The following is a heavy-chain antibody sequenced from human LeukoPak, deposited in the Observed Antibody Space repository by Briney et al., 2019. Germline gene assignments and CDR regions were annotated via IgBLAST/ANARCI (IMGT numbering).Heavy chain of an antibody. J-gene: IGHJ3*01. CDR1: GGSISSSGYY. Sequence: PSETLSLTCTVSGGSISSSGYYWGWIRQPPGKGLEWIGSIYYTGSTYYNPSLKSRVTISVDTSKSRFSLKLNSVTATDAAVYYCARRKDTARAFDVWGQGTMVTISS. CDR2: IYYTGST. V-gene: IGHV4-39*01. CDR3: ARRKDTARAFDV. D-gene: IGHD5-18*01.